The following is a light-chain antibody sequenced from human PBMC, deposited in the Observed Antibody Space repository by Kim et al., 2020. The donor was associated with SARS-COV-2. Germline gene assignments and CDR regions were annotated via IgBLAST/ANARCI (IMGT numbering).Light chain of an antibody. J-gene: IGLJ1*01. CDR3: QAWDSSTGV. CDR2: QDS. Sequence: GSPGKTASITCSGDKLGDKYACWYQQKPGPSPVLVIYQDSKRPSGIPERFSGSNSGNTATLTISGTQAMDEADYYCQAWDSSTGVFGTGTKVTVL. CDR1: KLGDKY. V-gene: IGLV3-1*01.